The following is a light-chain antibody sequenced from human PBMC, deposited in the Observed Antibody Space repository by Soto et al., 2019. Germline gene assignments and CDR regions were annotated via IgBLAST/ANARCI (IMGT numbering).Light chain of an antibody. CDR3: QQSYSTRGYT. V-gene: IGKV1-39*01. CDR2: AAS. Sequence: DIQMTQSPSSLSASVGDRVTITCRASQSISSYLNWYQQKPGKAPKLLIYAASSLKSGVPSRFSGSGSGTDFTLTISSLQPEDFATYYCQQSYSTRGYTFGQGTKLEIK. CDR1: QSISSY. J-gene: IGKJ2*01.